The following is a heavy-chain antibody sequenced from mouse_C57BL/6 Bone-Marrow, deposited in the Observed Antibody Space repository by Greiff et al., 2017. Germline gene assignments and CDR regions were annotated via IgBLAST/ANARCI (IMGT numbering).Heavy chain of an antibody. Sequence: QVQLQQSGAELAKPGASVKLSCKASGYTFTSYWMHWVKQRPGQGLEWIGYINPSSGYTKYNQKFKDKATLTADKSSSTAYMQLSSLTYEDSAVYYCARAQLCPNWYFDVWGTGTTVTVSS. V-gene: IGHV1-7*01. D-gene: IGHD1-1*02. CDR2: INPSSGYT. CDR3: ARAQLCPNWYFDV. CDR1: GYTFTSYW. J-gene: IGHJ1*03.